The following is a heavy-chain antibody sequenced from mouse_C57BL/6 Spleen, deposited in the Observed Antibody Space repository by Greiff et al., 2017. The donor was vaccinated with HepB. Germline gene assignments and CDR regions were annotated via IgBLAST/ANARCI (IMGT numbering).Heavy chain of an antibody. V-gene: IGHV14-2*01. CDR2: IDPEDGET. Sequence: VHVQQSGAELVKPGASVTLSCTASGFNINAYYMHWVKQRTEQGLEWIGRIDPEDGETKYAPKFPGKATITADTSSNTAYLQLSSLTSEDTAVYYCAVITVEGFAYWGQGTLATVSA. J-gene: IGHJ3*01. CDR1: GFNINAYY. CDR3: AVITVEGFAY. D-gene: IGHD1-1*01.